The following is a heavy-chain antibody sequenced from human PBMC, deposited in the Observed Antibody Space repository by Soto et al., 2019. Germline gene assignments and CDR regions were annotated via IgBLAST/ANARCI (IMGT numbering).Heavy chain of an antibody. V-gene: IGHV3-7*03. Sequence: WGSLKLSCAASGFTCSSYWMSWVRQAPGKGLEWVANITQDGSEKYYVASVKGRFTMSRDNAKNSLYLQMNSLRAEDTAVYYCAREVGGLRYFDWLSTPDAFYIWAQGTMVTVSS. CDR3: AREVGGLRYFDWLSTPDAFYI. J-gene: IGHJ3*02. CDR1: GFTCSSYW. D-gene: IGHD3-9*01. CDR2: ITQDGSEK.